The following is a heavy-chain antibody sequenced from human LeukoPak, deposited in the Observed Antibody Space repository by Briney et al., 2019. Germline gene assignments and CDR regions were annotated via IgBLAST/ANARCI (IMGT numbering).Heavy chain of an antibody. J-gene: IGHJ4*02. Sequence: GGSLRLSCAASGFTFSSYSMNWVRQAPGKGLEWISYISSSSRTTYYADSVKGRFTIPRDNAKNSLYLQMNSLRAEDTAVYYCAKDFDTYYYDSSGYYPPGHFDYWGQGTLVTVSS. CDR1: GFTFSSYS. D-gene: IGHD3-22*01. V-gene: IGHV3-48*01. CDR2: ISSSSRTT. CDR3: AKDFDTYYYDSSGYYPPGHFDY.